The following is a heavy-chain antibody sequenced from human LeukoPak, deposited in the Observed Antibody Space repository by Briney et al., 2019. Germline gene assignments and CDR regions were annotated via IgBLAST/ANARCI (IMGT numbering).Heavy chain of an antibody. CDR2: IGTSGSTI. Sequence: GGSLRLSCAASGFTFSNYEMNWVRQAPGKGLEWGSYIGTSGSTIYYADSVKGRFTISRDNAKNSLYLHMKSLRAEAPAIYYCAGRGGDFWRGSMGGLGDWGQGTLVTVSS. J-gene: IGHJ1*01. CDR1: GFTFSNYE. CDR3: AGRGGDFWRGSMGGLGD. V-gene: IGHV3-48*03. D-gene: IGHD3-3*01.